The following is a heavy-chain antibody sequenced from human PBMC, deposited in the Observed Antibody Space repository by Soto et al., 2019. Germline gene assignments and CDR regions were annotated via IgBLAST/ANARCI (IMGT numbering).Heavy chain of an antibody. Sequence: RASVKVSCKASGYTFTSYAMHWVRQAPGQRLEWMGWINAGNGNTKYSQKFQGRVTITRDTSASTAYMELSSLRSEDTAVYYCARSPIVGATTYAFDIWGQGTMVTVSS. CDR3: ARSPIVGATTYAFDI. J-gene: IGHJ3*02. V-gene: IGHV1-3*01. CDR1: GYTFTSYA. D-gene: IGHD1-26*01. CDR2: INAGNGNT.